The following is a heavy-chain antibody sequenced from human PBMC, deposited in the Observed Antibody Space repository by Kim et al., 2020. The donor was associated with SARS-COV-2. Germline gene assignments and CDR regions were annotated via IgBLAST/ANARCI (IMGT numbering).Heavy chain of an antibody. Sequence: SVKVSCKASGFTFTSSAVQWVRQARGQRLEWIGWIVVGSGNTNYAQKFQERVTITRDMSTSTAYMELSSLRSEDTAVYYCAAAAFLWFGELSAFDIWGQGTMVTVSS. J-gene: IGHJ3*02. CDR3: AAAAFLWFGELSAFDI. CDR2: IVVGSGNT. D-gene: IGHD3-10*01. CDR1: GFTFTSSA. V-gene: IGHV1-58*01.